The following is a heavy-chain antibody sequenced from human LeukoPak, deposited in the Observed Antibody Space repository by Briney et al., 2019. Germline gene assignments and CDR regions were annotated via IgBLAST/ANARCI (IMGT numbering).Heavy chain of an antibody. D-gene: IGHD6-13*01. CDR3: AASSL. CDR2: INSDGSSI. Sequence: GGSLRLSCAASGFAFSSYWMHWVRQAPGQGPVWVSPINSDGSSISYADSVKGRFTISRDNAKNTLYLQMNTLRAEDTAVYYCAASSLWGQGTLVTVSS. CDR1: GFAFSSYW. V-gene: IGHV3-74*01. J-gene: IGHJ4*02.